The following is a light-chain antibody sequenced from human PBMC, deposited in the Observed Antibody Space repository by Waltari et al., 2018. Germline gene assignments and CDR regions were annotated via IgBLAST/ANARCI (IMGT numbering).Light chain of an antibody. CDR1: DIGRKS. CDR2: DNR. Sequence: SYVLTQAPSVSVAPGQAARITCEGDDIGRKSVHWYQQKPGHAPLLVVYDNRVRPSGIPDRCSGSNAGNTATLTISGVEAGDEADYYCQVRDSSSDYRVFGGGTKLTVL. CDR3: QVRDSSSDYRV. J-gene: IGLJ3*02. V-gene: IGLV3-21*02.